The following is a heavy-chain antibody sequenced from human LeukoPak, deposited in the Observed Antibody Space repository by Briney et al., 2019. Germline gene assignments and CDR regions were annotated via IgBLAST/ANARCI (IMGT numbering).Heavy chain of an antibody. CDR3: ATAGLMGPTYFGLFV. CDR2: FHREDGDK. Sequence: ASVRVSCRVSGYPXNELSMHGVRQAPGKGLEWMGGFHREDGDKIYAQSFQGRFTLTKDTSADTAYMELSSLRSEDTAVYYCATAGLMGPTYFGLFVWGQGTTVTASS. CDR1: GYPXNELS. V-gene: IGHV1-24*01. J-gene: IGHJ6*02. D-gene: IGHD2-8*01.